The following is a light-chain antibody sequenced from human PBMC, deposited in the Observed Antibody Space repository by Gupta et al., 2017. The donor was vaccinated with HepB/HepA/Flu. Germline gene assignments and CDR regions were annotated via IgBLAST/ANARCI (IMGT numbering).Light chain of an antibody. CDR1: QSGWYSSKGFNY. CDR3: QQDYGTPFT. J-gene: IGKJ2*01. V-gene: IGKV4-1*01. CDR2: WAS. Sequence: DIVMTQSPDSLAVSLGERATINCKSSQSGWYSSKGFNYFAWYQQKPGQPPKLLIFWASSRDYGVPDRFSGRGSGTDFTLTISSVQAEDVAVYYCQQDYGTPFTFGQGTNLEIK.